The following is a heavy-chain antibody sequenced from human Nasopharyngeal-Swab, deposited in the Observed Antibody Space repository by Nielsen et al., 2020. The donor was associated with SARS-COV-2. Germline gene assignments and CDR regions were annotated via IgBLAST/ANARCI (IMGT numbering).Heavy chain of an antibody. Sequence: SETLSLTCTVSGGSISSSSYYWGWIRQPPGKGLEWIGSIYYSGSTYYNPSLKSRVTISVDTSKNQFSLKLGSVTAADTAVYYCARDAPPYDSSGGRVRYFDYWGQGTLVTVSS. D-gene: IGHD3-22*01. CDR1: GGSISSSSYY. J-gene: IGHJ4*02. V-gene: IGHV4-39*07. CDR3: ARDAPPYDSSGGRVRYFDY. CDR2: IYYSGST.